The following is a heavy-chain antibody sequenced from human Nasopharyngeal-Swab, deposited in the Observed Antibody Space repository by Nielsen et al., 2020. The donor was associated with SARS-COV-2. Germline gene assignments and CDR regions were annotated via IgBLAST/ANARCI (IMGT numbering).Heavy chain of an antibody. CDR2: IYYSGTT. D-gene: IGHD3-10*01. Sequence: SETLSLTCTVSGGSISSSSYYWGWIRQPPGKGLEWLGSIYYSGTTYYNPSLNSRITISVDTSNNQFSLRLSSVTAADTAVYYCARHRGIYYYYYGMDVWGQGTTVTVSS. CDR1: GGSISSSSYY. J-gene: IGHJ6*02. CDR3: ARHRGIYYYYYGMDV. V-gene: IGHV4-39*01.